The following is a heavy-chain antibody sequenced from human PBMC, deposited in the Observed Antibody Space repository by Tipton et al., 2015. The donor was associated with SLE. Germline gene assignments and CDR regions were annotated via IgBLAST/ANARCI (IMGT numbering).Heavy chain of an antibody. J-gene: IGHJ5*02. V-gene: IGHV4-34*01. D-gene: IGHD3-16*01. CDR2: INHSGST. CDR3: ARGTGGWFDP. CDR1: GFTFSNAW. Sequence: LRLSCAASGFTFSNAWMSWVRQAPGKGLEWIGEINHSGSTNYNPSLKSRVTISVDTSKNQFSLKLSSVTAADTAVYYCARGTGGWFDPWGQGTLVTVSS.